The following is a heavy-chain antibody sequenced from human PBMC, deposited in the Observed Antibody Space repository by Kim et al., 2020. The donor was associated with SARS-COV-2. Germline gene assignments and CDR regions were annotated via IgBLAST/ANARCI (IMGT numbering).Heavy chain of an antibody. CDR1: GFNFSNAW. CDR2: IKSKTDGGTT. Sequence: GGSLRLSCAASGFNFSNAWMSWVRQAPGKGLEWVGRIKSKTDGGTTDYAAPVKGRFTISRDDTKNTLYLQMNSLKTEDTAVYYCTTSYSNYYGMDVWGQGTTVTVSS. CDR3: TTSYSNYYGMDV. V-gene: IGHV3-15*01. J-gene: IGHJ6*02. D-gene: IGHD4-4*01.